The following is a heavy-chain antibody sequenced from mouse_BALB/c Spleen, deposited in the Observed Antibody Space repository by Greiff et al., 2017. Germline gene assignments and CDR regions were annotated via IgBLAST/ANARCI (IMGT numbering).Heavy chain of an antibody. D-gene: IGHD4-1*01. CDR1: GFTFSSYG. CDR3: AREGNWDYFDY. CDR2: INSNGGST. Sequence: EVQVVESGGGLVQPGGSLKLSCAASGFTFSSYGMSWVRQTPDKRLELVATINSNGGSTYYPDSVKGRFTISRDNAKNTLYLQMSSLKSEDTAMYYCAREGNWDYFDYWGQGTTLTVSS. J-gene: IGHJ2*01. V-gene: IGHV5-6-3*01.